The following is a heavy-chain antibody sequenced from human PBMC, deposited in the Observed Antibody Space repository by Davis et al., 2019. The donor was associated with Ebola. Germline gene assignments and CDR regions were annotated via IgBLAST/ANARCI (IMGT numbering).Heavy chain of an antibody. CDR1: YW. CDR2: IYPGDSDT. CDR3: ARQEWELLRYFDY. V-gene: IGHV5-51*01. J-gene: IGHJ4*02. D-gene: IGHD1-26*01. Sequence: YWSWIRQHPGKGLEWMGIIYPGDSDTRYSPSFQGQVTISADKSISTAYLQWSSLKASDTAMYYCARQEWELLRYFDYWGQGTLVTVSS.